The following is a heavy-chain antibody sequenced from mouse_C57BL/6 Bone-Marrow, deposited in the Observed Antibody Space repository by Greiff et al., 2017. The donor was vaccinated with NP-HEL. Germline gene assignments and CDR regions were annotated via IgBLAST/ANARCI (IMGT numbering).Heavy chain of an antibody. V-gene: IGHV1-69*01. CDR2: IDPSDSYT. CDR1: GYTFTSYW. Sequence: VQLQQSGAELVMPGASVKLSCKASGYTFTSYWMHWVKQRPGQGLEWIGEIDPSDSYTNYNQKFKGKSTLTVDKSSSTAYMQLSSLTSEDSAVYYCAREGNWVFAYWGQGTLVTVSA. CDR3: AREGNWVFAY. D-gene: IGHD4-1*01. J-gene: IGHJ3*01.